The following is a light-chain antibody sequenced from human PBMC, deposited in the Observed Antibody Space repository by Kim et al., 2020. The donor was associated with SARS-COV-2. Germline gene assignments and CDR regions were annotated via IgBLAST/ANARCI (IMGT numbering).Light chain of an antibody. J-gene: IGKJ2*03. V-gene: IGKV1-39*01. CDR1: QIIGPF. CDR2: SAS. Sequence: APVVTRVTIACRASQIIGPFVHWYQTKPGTAPNLLVYSASTLQSGVPSRFSASGSGTDFTLSISSLQPEDFATYFCHHSYIPPYSIGQGTKLEI. CDR3: HHSYIPPYS.